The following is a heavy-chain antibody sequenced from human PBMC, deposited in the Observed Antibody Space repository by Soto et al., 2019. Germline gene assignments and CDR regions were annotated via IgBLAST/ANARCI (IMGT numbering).Heavy chain of an antibody. Sequence: QVHLVQSGAEVKKPGASVKVSYKASGFSFNTYGITWVRQAPGQGHEWMGRISTYNTKYAQKFEGRVTMTTDTVTTDTSTTIAYMELVSLRPDDTAVYYCARVYDSYGWGGFDYWGQGTLVTVSS. CDR3: ARVYDSYGWGGFDY. D-gene: IGHD5-18*01. CDR1: GFSFNTYG. J-gene: IGHJ4*02. V-gene: IGHV1-18*04. CDR2: ISTYNT.